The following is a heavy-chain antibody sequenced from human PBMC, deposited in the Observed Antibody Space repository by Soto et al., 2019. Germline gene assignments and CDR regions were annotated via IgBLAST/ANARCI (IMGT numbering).Heavy chain of an antibody. CDR3: TSQVDYYGSGSYYPFDY. J-gene: IGHJ4*02. CDR1: GFTFSGSA. D-gene: IGHD3-10*01. CDR2: IRSKANSYAT. V-gene: IGHV3-73*01. Sequence: GGSLRLSCAASGFTFSGSAMHWVRQASGKGLEWVGRIRSKANSYATAYAASVKGRFTISRDDSKNTAYLQMNSLKTEDTAVYYCTSQVDYYGSGSYYPFDYWGQGTLVTVSS.